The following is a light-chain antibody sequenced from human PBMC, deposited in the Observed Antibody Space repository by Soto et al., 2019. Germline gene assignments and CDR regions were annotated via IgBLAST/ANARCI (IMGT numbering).Light chain of an antibody. CDR2: DVT. Sequence: QSALTQPRSVSGPPGQSVTISCTGTSSDIGGYNFVSWYQQHPGKAPKVMIYDVTKRPSGVPNRFSGSKSDNTASLTISGLQAEDEADYFCSSFAGTYNFVFGTGTKVTVL. J-gene: IGLJ1*01. CDR1: SSDIGGYNF. V-gene: IGLV2-11*01. CDR3: SSFAGTYNFV.